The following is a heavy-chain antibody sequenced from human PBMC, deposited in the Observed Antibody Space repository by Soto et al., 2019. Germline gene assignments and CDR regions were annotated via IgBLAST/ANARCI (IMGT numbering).Heavy chain of an antibody. J-gene: IGHJ3*02. D-gene: IGHD2-15*01. CDR1: GFTFSDYY. CDR3: ARGYCSGGSCYVAFDI. Sequence: GSLRLSCAASGFTFSDYYMSWIRQAPGKGLEWVSYISSSGSTIYYADSVKGRFTISRDNAKNSLYLQTNSLRAEDTAVYYCARGYCSGGSCYVAFDIWGQGTMVTVSS. V-gene: IGHV3-11*01. CDR2: ISSSGSTI.